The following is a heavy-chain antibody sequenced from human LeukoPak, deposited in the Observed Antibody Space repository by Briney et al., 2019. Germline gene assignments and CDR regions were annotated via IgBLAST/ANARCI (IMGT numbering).Heavy chain of an antibody. D-gene: IGHD1-14*01. V-gene: IGHV4-59*01. J-gene: IGHJ5*02. CDR1: GGSISSYY. Sequence: SETLSLTCTVPGGSISSYYWSWIRQPPGKGLEWIGYIYYSGSTNYNPSLKSRVTISVDTSKNQFSLKLSSVTAADTAVYYCARSVTGWFDPWGQGTLVTVSS. CDR3: ARSVTGWFDP. CDR2: IYYSGST.